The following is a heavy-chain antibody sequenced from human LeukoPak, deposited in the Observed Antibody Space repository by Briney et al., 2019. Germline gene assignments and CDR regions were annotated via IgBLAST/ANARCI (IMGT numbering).Heavy chain of an antibody. J-gene: IGHJ6*03. D-gene: IGHD1-7*01. CDR2: INHSGST. CDR1: GGSFSGYY. CDR3: ARGRGTMNYYYYYYMDV. V-gene: IGHV4-34*01. Sequence: SETLSLTCAVYGGSFSGYYWSWIRQPPGKGLEWIGEINHSGSTNYNPSLKSRVTISVDTSKNQFSLKLSSVTAADTAVYYCARGRGTMNYYYYYYMDVWGKGTTVTVSS.